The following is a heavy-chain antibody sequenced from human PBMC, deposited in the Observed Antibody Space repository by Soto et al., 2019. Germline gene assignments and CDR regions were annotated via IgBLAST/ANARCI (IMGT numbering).Heavy chain of an antibody. D-gene: IGHD3-10*01. CDR1: GFTFSGSA. J-gene: IGHJ4*02. V-gene: IGHV3-73*01. CDR3: TRPASSSITMVRGVIVVNDY. CDR2: IRSKANSYAT. Sequence: GGSLRLSCAASGFTFSGSAMHWVRQASGKGLEWVGRIRSKANSYATAYAASVKGRFTISRDDSKNTAYLQMNSLKTEDTAVYYCTRPASSSITMVRGVIVVNDYWGQGPLVTVSS.